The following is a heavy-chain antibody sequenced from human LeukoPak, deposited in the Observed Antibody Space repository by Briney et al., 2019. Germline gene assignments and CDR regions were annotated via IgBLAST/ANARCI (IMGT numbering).Heavy chain of an antibody. CDR3: AKVVSELPAHFDY. D-gene: IGHD1-7*01. Sequence: GGSLRLSCAASGFTFSDYYMSWVRQAPGKGLEWVSAISGSGGSTYYADSVKGRFTISRDNSKNTLYLQMNSLRAEDTAVYYCAKVVSELPAHFDYWGQGTLVTVSS. V-gene: IGHV3-23*01. CDR2: ISGSGGST. J-gene: IGHJ4*02. CDR1: GFTFSDYY.